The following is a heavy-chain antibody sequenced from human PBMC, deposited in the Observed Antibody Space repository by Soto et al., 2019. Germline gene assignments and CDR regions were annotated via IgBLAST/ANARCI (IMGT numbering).Heavy chain of an antibody. CDR2: IIPIFGTA. CDR3: AREDIIAAAGTYYYYYGMDV. D-gene: IGHD6-13*01. Sequence: ASVKVSCKASGGTFSSYAISWVRQAPGQGLEWMGGIIPIFGTANYAQKFQGRVTITADESTSTAYMELSSLRSEDTAVYYCAREDIIAAAGTYYYYYGMDVWGQGTTVTVSS. J-gene: IGHJ6*02. V-gene: IGHV1-69*13. CDR1: GGTFSSYA.